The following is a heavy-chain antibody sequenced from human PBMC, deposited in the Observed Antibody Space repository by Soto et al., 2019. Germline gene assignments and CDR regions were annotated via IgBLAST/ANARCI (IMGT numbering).Heavy chain of an antibody. CDR1: GGTFSSYA. CDR2: ITPTFGTA. V-gene: IGHV1-69*06. J-gene: IGHJ6*02. CDR3: ARDGDYDILTGYYTGGYYYYGMDV. Sequence: ASVKVSCKASGGTFSSYAISWVRQAPGQGLEWMGGITPTFGTANYAQKFQGRVTITADKSTSTAYMELSSLRSEDTAVYYCARDGDYDILTGYYTGGYYYYGMDVWGQGTTVTVSS. D-gene: IGHD3-9*01.